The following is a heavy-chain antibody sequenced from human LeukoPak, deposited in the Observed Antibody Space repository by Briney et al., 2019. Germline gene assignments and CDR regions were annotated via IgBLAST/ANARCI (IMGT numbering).Heavy chain of an antibody. V-gene: IGHV5-51*01. CDR1: GYSFTSYW. J-gene: IGHJ3*02. D-gene: IGHD1-26*01. Sequence: GESLKISCRGSGYSFTSYWIAWVRQMPGKGLEYMGIIYPGDSDTRYSPSFQGQVTISADKSISTAYLQWSSLKASDTAMYYCARRVGGTTSRAFDIWGQGTMVSVSS. CDR3: ARRVGGTTSRAFDI. CDR2: IYPGDSDT.